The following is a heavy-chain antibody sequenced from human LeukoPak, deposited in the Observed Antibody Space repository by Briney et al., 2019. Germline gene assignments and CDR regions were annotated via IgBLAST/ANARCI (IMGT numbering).Heavy chain of an antibody. D-gene: IGHD2-15*01. CDR2: ISYDGSNK. Sequence: GGSLRLSCAASGFTFSSYGMHWVRQAPGKGLEWVAGISYDGSNKYYADSVKGRFTISRDNSKNTLYLQMNSLRAEDTAVYYCAKGSWWFDYWGQGTLVTVSS. CDR1: GFTFSSYG. J-gene: IGHJ4*02. V-gene: IGHV3-30*18. CDR3: AKGSWWFDY.